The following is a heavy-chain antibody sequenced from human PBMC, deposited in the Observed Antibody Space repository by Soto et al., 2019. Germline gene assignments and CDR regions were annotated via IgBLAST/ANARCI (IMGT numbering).Heavy chain of an antibody. CDR2: TNAYSGES. V-gene: IGHV1-18*04. Sequence: QVQLLQSGSETKKPGASVRISCKVSGYTFNTYFISGVSWVRQAPGQGLEWVGWTNAYSGESNNARRFQGRITLTADQSTNTVYLELNSLRPDDSAVYFCTRDERQSCGSLGCYHYGFWGQGTLVTVSS. D-gene: IGHD1-26*01. J-gene: IGHJ4*02. CDR3: TRDERQSCGSLGCYHYGF. CDR1: GYTFNTYF.